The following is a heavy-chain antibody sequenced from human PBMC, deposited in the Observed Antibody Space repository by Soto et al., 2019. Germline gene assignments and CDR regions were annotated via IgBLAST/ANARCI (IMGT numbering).Heavy chain of an antibody. D-gene: IGHD1-7*01. CDR2: IYSGGGT. J-gene: IGHJ4*02. CDR3: ARVAGQLLFDY. Sequence: EVQLVESGGGLVQPGGSLRLSCAASGFTVSINYMIWVRQAPGKGLEWVSVIYSGGGTSYADSVKGRFTISRHNSKNTLYLQMNSLRVEHTAVYYCARVAGQLLFDYWGQGTLVTVSS. V-gene: IGHV3-53*04. CDR1: GFTVSINY.